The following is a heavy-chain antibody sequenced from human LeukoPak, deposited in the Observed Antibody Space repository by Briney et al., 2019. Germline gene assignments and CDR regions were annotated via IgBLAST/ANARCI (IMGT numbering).Heavy chain of an antibody. CDR3: ARVVDCGWFGP. V-gene: IGHV3-7*01. D-gene: IGHD2-21*01. Sequence: GGSLRLSCTASGFTFSNYWMGWVRQAPGKGLEWVANIKEDGTTIYYVDSVKGRFTISRDNAKNSLYLQMNSVRDEDTAVYYCARVVDCGWFGPWGQGTLVAVSS. J-gene: IGHJ5*02. CDR2: IKEDGTTI. CDR1: GFTFSNYW.